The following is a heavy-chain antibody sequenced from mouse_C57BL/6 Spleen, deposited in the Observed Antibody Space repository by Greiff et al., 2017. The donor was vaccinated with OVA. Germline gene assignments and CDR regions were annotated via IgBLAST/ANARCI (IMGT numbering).Heavy chain of an antibody. D-gene: IGHD2-5*01. J-gene: IGHJ4*01. Sequence: VQLQQSGPELVKPGASVKISCKASGYAFSSSWMNWVKQRPGKGLEWIGRIYPGDGDTNYNGKFKGKATLTADKSSSTAYMQLSSLTSEDSAVYFCAINSNYDAMDYWGQGTSVTVSS. CDR1: GYAFSSSW. V-gene: IGHV1-82*01. CDR2: IYPGDGDT. CDR3: AINSNYDAMDY.